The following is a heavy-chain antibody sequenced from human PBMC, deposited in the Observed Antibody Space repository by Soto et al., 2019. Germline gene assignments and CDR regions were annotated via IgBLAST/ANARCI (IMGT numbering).Heavy chain of an antibody. V-gene: IGHV6-1*01. CDR3: ARDHYDSSGYYYDGKGYYYYYGMDV. D-gene: IGHD3-22*01. CDR1: GDSVSSNSAA. J-gene: IGHJ6*02. Sequence: SQTFSLTCAISGDSVSSNSAAWNWIRQSPSRGLEWLGRTYYRSKWYNDYAVSVKSRITINPDTSKNQFSLQLNSVTPEDTAVYYCARDHYDSSGYYYDGKGYYYYYGMDVWGQGTTVTVSS. CDR2: TYYRSKWYN.